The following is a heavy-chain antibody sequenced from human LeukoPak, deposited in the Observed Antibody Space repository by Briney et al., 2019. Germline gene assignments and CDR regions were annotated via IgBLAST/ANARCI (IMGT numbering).Heavy chain of an antibody. CDR3: ARDLNVLRYFDWAKKTWMDY. CDR2: ISAYNGNT. V-gene: IGHV1-18*01. J-gene: IGHJ4*02. CDR1: GYTFTSYG. D-gene: IGHD3-9*01. Sequence: ASVKVSCKASGYTFTSYGISWVRRAPGQGLERMGWISAYNGNTNYAQKLQGRVTMTTDTSTSTAYTELRSLRSDDTAVYYCARDLNVLRYFDWAKKTWMDYWGQGTLVTVSS.